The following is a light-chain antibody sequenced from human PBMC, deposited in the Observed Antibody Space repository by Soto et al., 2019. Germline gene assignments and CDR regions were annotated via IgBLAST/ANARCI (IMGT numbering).Light chain of an antibody. CDR1: QSISQS. CDR3: QQYGGSPRT. CDR2: DAS. V-gene: IGKV3-20*01. Sequence: IVFTQSPCTLSSSPGQRATLSCRASQSISQSLAWYQQRPGQSPRLLIYDASRRATGIPDRFTGSGFGTDFTLTISRLAPEDLAVYYCQQYGGSPRTFGQGTKV. J-gene: IGKJ1*01.